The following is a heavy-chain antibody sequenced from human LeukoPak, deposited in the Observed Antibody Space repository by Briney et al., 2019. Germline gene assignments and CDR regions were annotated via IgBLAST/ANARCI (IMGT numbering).Heavy chain of an antibody. V-gene: IGHV3-48*01. D-gene: IGHD3-22*01. CDR1: GFTFSSYN. J-gene: IGHJ4*02. CDR2: ISSSSNTI. Sequence: GGSLRLSCAASGFTFSSYNLNWVRQAPGKGLEWVSCISSSSNTIYYTDSVKGRFTISRDNAKNSLYLQMSSLRAEDTAIYYCARLRDDTPYWGQGTLVTVSS. CDR3: ARLRDDTPY.